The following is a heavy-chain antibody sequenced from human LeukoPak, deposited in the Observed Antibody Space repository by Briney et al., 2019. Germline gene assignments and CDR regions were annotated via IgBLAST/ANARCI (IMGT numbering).Heavy chain of an antibody. D-gene: IGHD3-3*01. Sequence: PSETLSLTCTVSGGSISSYYWSWIRQPAGKGLEWIGRIYTSGSTNYNPSLKSRVTMSVDTSKNQFSLKLSSVTAADTAVYYCARAGGRFFGVVIPMRSAYYFDYWGQGTLVTVSS. CDR2: IYTSGST. V-gene: IGHV4-4*07. CDR3: ARAGGRFFGVVIPMRSAYYFDY. CDR1: GGSISSYY. J-gene: IGHJ4*02.